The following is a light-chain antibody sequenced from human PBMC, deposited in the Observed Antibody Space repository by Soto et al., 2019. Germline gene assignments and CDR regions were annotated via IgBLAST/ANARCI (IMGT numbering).Light chain of an antibody. CDR2: RAS. J-gene: IGKJ3*01. CDR1: QTIISW. Sequence: DIQMTQSPSTLSAFVGDGVTITCRASQTIISWLAWYQQKPGKAPKLLIYRASSLETGVPSRFSCSGSGTEFTLTISSLQSDDVATFSCQQYNSYPFTVGPGTKVAIK. V-gene: IGKV1-5*03. CDR3: QQYNSYPFT.